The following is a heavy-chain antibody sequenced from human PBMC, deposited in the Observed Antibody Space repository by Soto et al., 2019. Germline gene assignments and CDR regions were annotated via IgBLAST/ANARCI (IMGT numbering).Heavy chain of an antibody. J-gene: IGHJ6*02. Sequence: GGSLRLSCAASGFTFSSYGMHWVRQAPGKGLEWAAVIWYDGSNKYYADSVKGRFTISRDNSKNTLYLQMNSLRAEDTAVYYCAREGWPYYYDTSGYYYYGMDVWGQGTKVTVSS. V-gene: IGHV3-33*01. CDR2: IWYDGSNK. CDR3: AREGWPYYYDTSGYYYYGMDV. CDR1: GFTFSSYG. D-gene: IGHD3-22*01.